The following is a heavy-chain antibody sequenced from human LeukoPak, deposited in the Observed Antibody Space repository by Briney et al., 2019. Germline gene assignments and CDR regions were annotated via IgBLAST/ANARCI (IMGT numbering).Heavy chain of an antibody. CDR2: ISSSSSTI. V-gene: IGHV3-48*01. D-gene: IGHD6-19*01. Sequence: PGGSLRLSCAASGFTFSSYSMNWVRQAPGKGLEWVSYISSSSSTIYYADSVKGRFTISRDNAKNSLYLQMNSLRAEDTAVYYCASSFSGSWRRYYLDYWGQGTLVTVSS. CDR3: ASSFSGSWRRYYLDY. CDR1: GFTFSSYS. J-gene: IGHJ4*02.